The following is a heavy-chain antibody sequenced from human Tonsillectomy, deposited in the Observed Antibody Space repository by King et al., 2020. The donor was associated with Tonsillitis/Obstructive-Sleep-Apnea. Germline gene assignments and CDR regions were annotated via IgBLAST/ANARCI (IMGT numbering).Heavy chain of an antibody. V-gene: IGHV1-24*01. D-gene: IGHD4-17*01. CDR3: ATAPLMGNGDSLKYYFDY. CDR2: FDPEDGET. Sequence: VQLVESGAEVKKPGASVKVSCKVSGYTLTELSMHWVRQAPGKGLEWMGGFDPEDGETIYAQKFQGRVTMTEDTSTDTAYMELSSLRSEDTAVYYCATAPLMGNGDSLKYYFDYWGQGTLVTVSS. CDR1: GYTLTELS. J-gene: IGHJ4*02.